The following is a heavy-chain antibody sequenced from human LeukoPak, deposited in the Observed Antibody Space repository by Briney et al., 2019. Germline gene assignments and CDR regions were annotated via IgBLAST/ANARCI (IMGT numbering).Heavy chain of an antibody. CDR3: ARARVYSSNWPTYY. V-gene: IGHV1-8*01. J-gene: IGHJ4*02. CDR2: MNPNSGNT. Sequence: GASVKVSCKASGYTFTSYDINWVRQATGQGLEWMGWMNPNSGNTGYAQKFQGRVTMTRNTSISTAYMELSSLRSEDTAVYYCARARVYSSNWPTYYWGQGTLVTVSS. CDR1: GYTFTSYD. D-gene: IGHD6-13*01.